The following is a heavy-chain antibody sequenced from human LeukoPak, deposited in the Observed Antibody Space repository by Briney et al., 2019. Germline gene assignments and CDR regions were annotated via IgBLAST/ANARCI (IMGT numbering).Heavy chain of an antibody. CDR2: ISAYNGNT. Sequence: GASVKVSCKASGYTFTSYGISWVRQAPGQGLEWMGWISAYNGNTNYAQKLQGRVTMTTDTSTSTAYMELRSLRSDDTAVYYCARASGYSGYDLNWFDPWGQGTLVTVSS. D-gene: IGHD5-12*01. V-gene: IGHV1-18*01. J-gene: IGHJ5*02. CDR1: GYTFTSYG. CDR3: ARASGYSGYDLNWFDP.